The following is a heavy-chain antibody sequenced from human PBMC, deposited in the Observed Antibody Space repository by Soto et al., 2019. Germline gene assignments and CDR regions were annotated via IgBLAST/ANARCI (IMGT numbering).Heavy chain of an antibody. J-gene: IGHJ4*02. CDR2: VIGTGIDT. CDR1: GFTFTNYA. D-gene: IGHD2-15*01. Sequence: EVQLLESGGGLVQPGGSLRLSCEASGFTFTNYAMNWFRHSPGKGLEWVASVIGTGIDTYHAASVKGRFTISRDNSRNTMYLEMNRLRAEDTAMYHCAKATRGQCIGAHCYAFDFWGQGILVTVS. V-gene: IGHV3-23*01. CDR3: AKATRGQCIGAHCYAFDF.